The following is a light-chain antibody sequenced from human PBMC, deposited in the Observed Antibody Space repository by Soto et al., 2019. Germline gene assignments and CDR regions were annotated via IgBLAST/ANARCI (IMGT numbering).Light chain of an antibody. CDR2: LNSDGSH. CDR1: SGHSSYA. J-gene: IGLJ2*01. CDR3: QNWCTGIHVV. Sequence: QPVLTQSPSASASLGASVKLTCTLSSGHSSYAIAWHQQQPEKGPRYLMKLNSDGSHSKGDGIPDRFSGSSSGAERYLAISSIQSEDEADYYCQNWCTGIHVVFGGGTKLTVL. V-gene: IGLV4-69*01.